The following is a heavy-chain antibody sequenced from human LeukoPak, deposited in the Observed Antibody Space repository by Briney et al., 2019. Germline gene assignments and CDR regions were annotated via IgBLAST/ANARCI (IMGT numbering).Heavy chain of an antibody. CDR3: ARGFLSPRDQDLDP. J-gene: IGHJ5*02. CDR2: IYDSGST. CDR1: GGSISRGDYY. Sequence: SQTLSLTCTVSGGSISRGDYYWSWIRQPPGKGLEGIGYIYDSGSTYYNPSLKSRVTISGDTSKSQFSLKLSSVTAADTAVYYCARGFLSPRDQDLDPWGQGTLVTVSS. V-gene: IGHV4-30-4*01. D-gene: IGHD2/OR15-2a*01.